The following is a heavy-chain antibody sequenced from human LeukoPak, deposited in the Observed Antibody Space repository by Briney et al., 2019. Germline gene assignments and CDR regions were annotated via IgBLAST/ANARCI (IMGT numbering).Heavy chain of an antibody. CDR3: ARGGASSIPLDY. CDR2: ISNSGST. D-gene: IGHD1-26*01. CDR1: GGSIGGNSY. J-gene: IGHJ4*02. Sequence: SETLSLTCTVSGGSIGGNSYWSWIRPPPGKGPEWIGHISNSGSTYYSPSLSSRVTISLDTSKNQFSLKLRSVTAADTAVCYCARGGASSIPLDYWGRGTLVTVSS. V-gene: IGHV4-61*01.